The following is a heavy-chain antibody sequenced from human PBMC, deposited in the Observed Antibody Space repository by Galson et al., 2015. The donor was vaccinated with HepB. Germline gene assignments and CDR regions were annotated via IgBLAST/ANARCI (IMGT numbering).Heavy chain of an antibody. CDR2: INAGNGNT. J-gene: IGHJ4*02. V-gene: IGHV1-3*01. D-gene: IGHD2-2*01. CDR3: ARASHPLGLVVPAAHEGPNYFDY. CDR1: GYTFTSYA. Sequence: SVKVSCKASGYTFTSYAMHWVRQAPGQRLEWMGWINAGNGNTKYSQKFQGRVTITRDTSASTAYMELSSLRSEDTAVYYCARASHPLGLVVPAAHEGPNYFDYWGQGTLVTVSS.